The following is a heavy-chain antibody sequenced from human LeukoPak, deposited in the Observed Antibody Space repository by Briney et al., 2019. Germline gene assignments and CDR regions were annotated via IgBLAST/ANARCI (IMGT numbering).Heavy chain of an antibody. CDR2: IKQDGSDK. CDR1: GFTFSSHW. J-gene: IGHJ3*02. CDR3: AAGTRSGAFDI. Sequence: GGSLRLSCAASGFTFSSHWMNWVRQAPGKGLEWVAKIKQDGSDKYYADSVKGRFTIARDNAKNSLFLQMNSLRAEDTAVYYCAAGTRSGAFDIWGQGTMVTVSS. D-gene: IGHD6-13*01. V-gene: IGHV3-7*01.